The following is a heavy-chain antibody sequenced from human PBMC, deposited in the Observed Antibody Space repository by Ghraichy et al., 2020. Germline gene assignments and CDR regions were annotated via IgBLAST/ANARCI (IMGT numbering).Heavy chain of an antibody. V-gene: IGHV4-34*01. Sequence: SETLSLTCAVYGGSFSGYYWSWIRQPPGKGLEWIGEINHSGSTNYNPSLKSRVTISVDTSKNQFSLKLSSVTAADTAVYYCARYKGAYYYDSSGYSPGLSSYYGMDVWGQGTTVTVSS. J-gene: IGHJ6*02. CDR3: ARYKGAYYYDSSGYSPGLSSYYGMDV. CDR1: GGSFSGYY. CDR2: INHSGST. D-gene: IGHD3-22*01.